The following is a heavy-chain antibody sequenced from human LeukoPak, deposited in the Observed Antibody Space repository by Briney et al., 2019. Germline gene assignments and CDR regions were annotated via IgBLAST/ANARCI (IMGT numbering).Heavy chain of an antibody. CDR1: GGSFSGYY. D-gene: IGHD6-13*01. CDR3: ARGTGYSSSWYGY. V-gene: IGHV4-34*01. J-gene: IGHJ4*02. CDR2: INHSGST. Sequence: SETLSLTCALYGGSFSGYYCSWIRQPPRSGREWIGEINHSGSTTYNPSIKSRVTISVDTSKNQFSLKLSSVTAADTAVYYCARGTGYSSSWYGYWGQGTLVTVSS.